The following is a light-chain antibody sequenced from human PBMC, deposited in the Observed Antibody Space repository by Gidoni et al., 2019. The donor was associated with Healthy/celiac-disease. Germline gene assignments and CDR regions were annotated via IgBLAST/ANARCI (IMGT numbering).Light chain of an antibody. CDR1: QSVSSY. Sequence: EIVLTQSPATLSLSTGERATLSCRASQSVSSYLAWYQQKPGQAPRLLIDDASNRATGIPARFSGSGSGTDFTLTISSLEPEDFAVYYCQQRSNWPTFGQGTRLEIK. V-gene: IGKV3-11*01. J-gene: IGKJ5*01. CDR3: QQRSNWPT. CDR2: DAS.